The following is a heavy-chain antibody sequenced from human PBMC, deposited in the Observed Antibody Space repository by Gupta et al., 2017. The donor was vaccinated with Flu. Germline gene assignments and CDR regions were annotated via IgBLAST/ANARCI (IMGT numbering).Heavy chain of an antibody. J-gene: IGHJ5*02. V-gene: IGHV1-69*01. D-gene: IGHD3-16*01. CDR3: AATIGGWFDP. CDR2: IIPIFGTA. Sequence: SWVRQAPGQGLEWMGGIIPIFGTANYAQKFQGRVTITADESTSTAYMELSSLRSEDTAVYYCAATIGGWFDPWGQGTLVTVSS.